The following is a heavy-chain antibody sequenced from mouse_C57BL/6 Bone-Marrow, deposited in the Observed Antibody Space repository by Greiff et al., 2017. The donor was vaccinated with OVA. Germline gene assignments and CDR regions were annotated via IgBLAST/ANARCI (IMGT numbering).Heavy chain of an antibody. CDR1: GYTFTSYW. CDR2: IDPSDSYT. Sequence: QVQLQQPGAELVMPGASVKLSCKASGYTFTSYWMHWVKQRPGQGLEWIGEIDPSDSYTNYNQKFKGKSTLTVDKSSSTAYMQLSSLTSEDSAVYYCARGPGWPSIDYWGQGTSVTVSS. D-gene: IGHD2-3*01. J-gene: IGHJ4*01. CDR3: ARGPGWPSIDY. V-gene: IGHV1-69*01.